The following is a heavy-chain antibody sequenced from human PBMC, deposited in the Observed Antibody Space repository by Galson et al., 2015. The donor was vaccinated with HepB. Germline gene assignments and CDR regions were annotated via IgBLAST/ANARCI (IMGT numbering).Heavy chain of an antibody. D-gene: IGHD3-3*01. CDR1: GGSISSGDYY. V-gene: IGHV4-30-4*01. Sequence: CTVSGGSISSGDYYWSWIRQPPGKGLEWTGYIYYSGSTYYNPSLKSRVTISVDTSRNQFSLKLSSVTAADTAVYYCARVGTTYYDFWSGYSPKYYFDYWGQGTLVTVSS. CDR3: ARVGTTYYDFWSGYSPKYYFDY. J-gene: IGHJ4*02. CDR2: IYYSGST.